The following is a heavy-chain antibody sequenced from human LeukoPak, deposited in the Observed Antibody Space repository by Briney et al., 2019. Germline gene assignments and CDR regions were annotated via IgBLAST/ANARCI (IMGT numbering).Heavy chain of an antibody. V-gene: IGHV3-21*01. CDR2: ISSSSNYI. J-gene: IGHJ4*02. D-gene: IGHD4-17*01. Sequence: GGSLRLSCAASGSIFSGYSMNWVRQAPGKGLEWVSSISSSSNYIYYADSVRGRFTISRDNAKNSLYLQMNSLRAEDTAVYYCAGGDGDYDYFDYWGQGILVTVSS. CDR1: GSIFSGYS. CDR3: AGGDGDYDYFDY.